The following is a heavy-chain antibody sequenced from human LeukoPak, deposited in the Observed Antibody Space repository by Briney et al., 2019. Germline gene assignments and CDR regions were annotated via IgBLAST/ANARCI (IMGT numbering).Heavy chain of an antibody. CDR1: GFTFGIYA. CDR2: ISGSAST. V-gene: IGHV3-23*01. CDR3: ARFNSSSGWFDY. D-gene: IGHD6-19*01. Sequence: GGSLRLSCAASGFTFGIYAMSWVRQAPGKGLEWVSGISGSASTYYADSVKGRFTISRDNAKNSLYLQMNSLRAEDTAVYYCARFNSSSGWFDYWGQGTLITVSS. J-gene: IGHJ4*02.